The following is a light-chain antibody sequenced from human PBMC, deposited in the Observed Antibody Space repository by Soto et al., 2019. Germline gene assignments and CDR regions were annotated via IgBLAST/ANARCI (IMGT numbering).Light chain of an antibody. CDR2: ANK. J-gene: IGLJ2*01. CDR1: SSNIGPDYD. CDR3: QSYGTSPSGYV. Sequence: QSVLTQPPSVSGAPGQRVTISCTGSSSNIGPDYDVHWYQQLPGTAPKLLIYANKNRPAGVPDRFSASKSGTSASLAINGLQAEDEADYYCQSYGTSPSGYVFGGGTKLTVL. V-gene: IGLV1-40*01.